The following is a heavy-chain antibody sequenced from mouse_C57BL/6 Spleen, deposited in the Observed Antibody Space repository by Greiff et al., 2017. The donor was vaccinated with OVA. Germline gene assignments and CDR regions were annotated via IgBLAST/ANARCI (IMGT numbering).Heavy chain of an antibody. CDR1: GYTFTSYG. CDR3: ARSLYYDYARDAMDD. Sequence: VQLQQPGAELVRPGSSVKMSCKTSGYTFTSYGINWVKQRPGQGLEWIGYIYIGNGYTEYNEKFKGKATLTSDTSSSTAYMQRSSLTSVDSAIYFCARSLYYDYARDAMDDGGQGTSVTVSS. V-gene: IGHV1-58*01. CDR2: IYIGNGYT. D-gene: IGHD2-4*01. J-gene: IGHJ4*01.